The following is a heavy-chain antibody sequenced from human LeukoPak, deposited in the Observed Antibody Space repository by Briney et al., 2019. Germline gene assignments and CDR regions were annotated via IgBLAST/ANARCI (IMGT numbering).Heavy chain of an antibody. Sequence: SETLSLTCTVSGVSISSSNNFRGWLRQPPGKGLEWIGSMHYRGTTYYIPSLKSRVTISVDTSKNQFSLKLSSVTAADTAVYYCARHEEEDGYNAKTFDFWGQGTLVTVSS. CDR3: ARHEEEDGYNAKTFDF. D-gene: IGHD5-24*01. CDR1: GVSISSSNNF. J-gene: IGHJ4*02. V-gene: IGHV4-39*01. CDR2: MHYRGTT.